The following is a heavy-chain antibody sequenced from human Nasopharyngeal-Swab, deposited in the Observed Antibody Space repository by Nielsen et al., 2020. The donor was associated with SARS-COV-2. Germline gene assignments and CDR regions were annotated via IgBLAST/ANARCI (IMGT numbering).Heavy chain of an antibody. D-gene: IGHD3-3*01. CDR2: INHSGST. Sequence: SETLSLTCAVYGGSFSGYYWSWIRQPPGKGLEWIGEINHSGSTNYNPSLKSRVTISVDTSKNQFSLKLSSVTAADTAVYYCARDPAEGFLEWLGGGWGQGTLVTVSS. CDR1: GGSFSGYY. J-gene: IGHJ4*02. V-gene: IGHV4-34*01. CDR3: ARDPAEGFLEWLGGG.